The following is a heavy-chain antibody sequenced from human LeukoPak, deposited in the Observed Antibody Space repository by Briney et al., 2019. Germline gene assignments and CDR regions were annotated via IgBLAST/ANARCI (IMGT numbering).Heavy chain of an antibody. J-gene: IGHJ6*03. V-gene: IGHV4-34*01. CDR3: ARGRITGHNYYYYMDV. D-gene: IGHD1-20*01. Sequence: SETLSLTCAVYGGSFSGYYWSWIHQPPGKGLEWIGEINHSGSTNYNPSLKSRVTISVDTSKNQFSLKLSSVTAADTAVYYCARGRITGHNYYYYMDVWGKGTTVTVSS. CDR2: INHSGST. CDR1: GGSFSGYY.